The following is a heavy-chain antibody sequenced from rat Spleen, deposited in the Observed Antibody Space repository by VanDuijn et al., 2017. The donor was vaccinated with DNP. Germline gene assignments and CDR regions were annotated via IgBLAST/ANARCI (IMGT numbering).Heavy chain of an antibody. J-gene: IGHJ3*01. CDR1: GFILNNYW. D-gene: IGHD1-1*01. CDR3: AIYYFSGDNWFAY. CDR2: IPSSGGTT. V-gene: IGHV5-31*01. Sequence: EVQLVESGGDLVQPGRSLKLSCVASGFILNNYWMTWFRQVPGKGLDWVASIPSSGGTTYYPDSVKGRFTLSRDYAENTLFLQMNSLRSEDTATYYCAIYYFSGDNWFAYWGQGTLVTVSS.